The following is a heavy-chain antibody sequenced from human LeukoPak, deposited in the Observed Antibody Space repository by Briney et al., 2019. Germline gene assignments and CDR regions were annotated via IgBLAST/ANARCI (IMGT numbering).Heavy chain of an antibody. CDR3: ARIFSSSRGYDPLDY. CDR2: INPSGGST. D-gene: IGHD5-12*01. CDR1: GCTFTSYY. J-gene: IGHJ4*02. V-gene: IGHV1-46*01. Sequence: GASVKVSCKASGCTFTSYYMHWVRQAPGQGLEWMGIINPSGGSTSYAQKFQGRVTMTRDTSTSTVYMELSSLRSEDTAVYYCARIFSSSRGYDPLDYWGQGTLVTVSS.